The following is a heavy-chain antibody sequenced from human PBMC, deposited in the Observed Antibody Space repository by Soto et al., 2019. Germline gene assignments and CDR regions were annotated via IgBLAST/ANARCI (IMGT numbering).Heavy chain of an antibody. J-gene: IGHJ6*02. Sequence: ASVKVSCKASGYTFTGYHMHWVRQAPGQGLEWMGWINPNSGGTNYAQKLQGRVTMTTDTSTSTAYMELRSLRSDDTAVYYCARDGGGSTLRFLEWLLYGMDVWGQGTTVTVSS. D-gene: IGHD3-3*01. V-gene: IGHV1-2*02. CDR2: INPNSGGT. CDR3: ARDGGGSTLRFLEWLLYGMDV. CDR1: GYTFTGYH.